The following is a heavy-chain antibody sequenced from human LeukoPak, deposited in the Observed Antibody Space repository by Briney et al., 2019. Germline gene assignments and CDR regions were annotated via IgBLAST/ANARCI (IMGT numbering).Heavy chain of an antibody. V-gene: IGHV3-9*01. CDR3: ASLLAAFDI. Sequence: GRSLRLSCAASGFTFDDYAMHWVRQAPGKGLEWVSGISWDSGSIGYADSVKGRFTISRDNAKNSLYLQMNSLRAEDTALYYCASLLAAFDIWGQGTMVTVSS. J-gene: IGHJ3*02. CDR1: GFTFDDYA. CDR2: ISWDSGSI.